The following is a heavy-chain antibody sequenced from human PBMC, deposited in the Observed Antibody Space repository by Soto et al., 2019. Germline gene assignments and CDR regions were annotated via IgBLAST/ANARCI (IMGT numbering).Heavy chain of an antibody. CDR1: GFTFPTYA. J-gene: IGHJ4*02. CDR2: ITPSSDGS. V-gene: IGHV3-23*01. Sequence: EVQLLESGGDLVQPGGSLRLSCAASGFTFPTYAMTWVRRAPGKGLEWVSTITPSSDGSYYADSVMGRFTISRDNSKNTLYLQMSGLRAEDTAVYYCARGGPRDGYRDLDYWDQGTQVTVSS. D-gene: IGHD5-18*01. CDR3: ARGGPRDGYRDLDY.